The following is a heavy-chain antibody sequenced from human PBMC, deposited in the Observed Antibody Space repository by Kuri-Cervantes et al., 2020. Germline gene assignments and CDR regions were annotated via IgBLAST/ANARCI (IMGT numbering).Heavy chain of an antibody. CDR1: GFSLSTSGVG. CDR2: IYWDDDK. CDR3: ARNDYGDAFDI. J-gene: IGHJ3*02. Sequence: SGPTLVKPTQTLTLTCTFSGFSLSTSGVGVGWIRQPPGKALEWPALIYWDDDKRYSPSLKSRLTITKDTSKNQVVLTMTNMDPVDTATYYCARNDYGDAFDIWGQGTMVTVSS. V-gene: IGHV2-5*02. D-gene: IGHD4-17*01.